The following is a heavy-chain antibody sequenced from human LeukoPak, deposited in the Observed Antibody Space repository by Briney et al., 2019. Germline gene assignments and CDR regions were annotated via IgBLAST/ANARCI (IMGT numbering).Heavy chain of an antibody. J-gene: IGHJ4*02. V-gene: IGHV1-2*02. CDR2: INPNSGGT. CDR3: ARARRGYSGYDHYGDYGF. D-gene: IGHD5-12*01. Sequence: GESLKISCKGSGYTFTGYYMHWVRQAPGQGLEWMGWINPNSGGTNYAQKFQGRVTMTRDTSISTAYMELSRLRSDDTAVYYCARARRGYSGYDHYGDYGFWGQGTLVTVSS. CDR1: GYTFTGYY.